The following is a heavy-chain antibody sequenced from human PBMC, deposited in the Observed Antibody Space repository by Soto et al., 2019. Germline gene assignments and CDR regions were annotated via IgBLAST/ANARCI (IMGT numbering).Heavy chain of an antibody. CDR1: GYTFTNYA. V-gene: IGHV1-3*01. CDR3: ASSPSYDYYYYGMDV. CDR2: INAGNGNT. D-gene: IGHD3-10*01. J-gene: IGHJ6*02. Sequence: ASVKVSCKASGYTFTNYAMHWVRQAPRQRLEWMGWINAGNGNTKNSQRFQGRVSITRDTSASTAYMELSSLRSEDTAVYYCASSPSYDYYYYGMDVWGPGTTVTVSS.